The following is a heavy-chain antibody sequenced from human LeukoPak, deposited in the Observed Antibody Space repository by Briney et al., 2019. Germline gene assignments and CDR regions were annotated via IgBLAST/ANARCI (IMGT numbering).Heavy chain of an antibody. CDR3: AKVSGSTLGPANY. CDR2: ISSNGDST. Sequence: GGSLRLSCSASGFTFSSYTMHWVRQAPGKGLEYVTVISSNGDSTYYVDSVKGRFTISRDNSKNTLYLQMNSLRAEDTAVYYCAKVSGSTLGPANYWGQGTLVTVSS. CDR1: GFTFSSYT. D-gene: IGHD1-26*01. V-gene: IGHV3-64*04. J-gene: IGHJ4*02.